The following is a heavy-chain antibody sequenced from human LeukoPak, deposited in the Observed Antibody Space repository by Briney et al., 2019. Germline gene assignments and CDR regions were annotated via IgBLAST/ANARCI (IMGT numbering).Heavy chain of an antibody. Sequence: GTSLRLSCAASGFTFDDYAMHWVRQAPGKGLEWVSGISWNSGSIGYADSVKGRFTISRDNAKNSLYLQMNSLRAEDTALYYCAKDMTKAFDIWGQGTMVTVSS. V-gene: IGHV3-9*01. CDR3: AKDMTKAFDI. CDR2: ISWNSGSI. J-gene: IGHJ3*02. CDR1: GFTFDDYA.